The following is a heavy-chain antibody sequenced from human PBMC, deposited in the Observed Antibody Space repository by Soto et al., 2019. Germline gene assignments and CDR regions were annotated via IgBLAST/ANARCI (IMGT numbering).Heavy chain of an antibody. CDR1: GFTFSSYS. V-gene: IGHV3-23*01. J-gene: IGHJ3*02. Sequence: QAGVSLGLSFAASGFTFSSYSMSWVRQAPGKGLEWVSAISGSGGSTYYADSVKGRFTISRDNSKNTLYLQMNSLRAEDTAVYYCAKPLYLGEFSTDASDIWGQGTMVTVSS. CDR2: ISGSGGST. D-gene: IGHD3-16*02. CDR3: AKPLYLGEFSTDASDI.